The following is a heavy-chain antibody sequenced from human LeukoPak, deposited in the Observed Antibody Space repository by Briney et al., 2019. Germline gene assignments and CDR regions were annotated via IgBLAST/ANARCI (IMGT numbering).Heavy chain of an antibody. CDR1: GFTFSSYA. V-gene: IGHV3-23*01. J-gene: IGHJ3*02. D-gene: IGHD2-21*01. Sequence: GGSLRLSCAASGFTFSSYAMSWVRQAPGKGLEWVSAISGSGGSTYYADSVKGRFTISRDNSKNTLYLQMNSLRAEDTAVYYCARAKGEIYCGGDCFDAFDIWGQGTMVTVSS. CDR3: ARAKGEIYCGGDCFDAFDI. CDR2: ISGSGGST.